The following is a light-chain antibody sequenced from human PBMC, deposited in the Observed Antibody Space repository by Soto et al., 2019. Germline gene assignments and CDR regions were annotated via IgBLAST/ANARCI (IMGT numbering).Light chain of an antibody. CDR3: QQYNQWPLT. J-gene: IGKJ4*01. V-gene: IGKV3-15*01. Sequence: EIVMTQSPATLSVSPGEKATLSCRASQTVSNNLAWYQQKPGQAPRLLLYFASTRATGIPARFSGSGSATEFTLTISSLQSEDFAVYYCQQYNQWPLTFGGGTKAETK. CDR1: QTVSNN. CDR2: FAS.